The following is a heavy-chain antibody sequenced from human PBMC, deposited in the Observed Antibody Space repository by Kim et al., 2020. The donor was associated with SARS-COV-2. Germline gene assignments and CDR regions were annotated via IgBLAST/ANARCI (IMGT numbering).Heavy chain of an antibody. V-gene: IGHV4-39*01. CDR1: GGSISSSSYY. CDR3: VTSIVVGYIDY. CDR2: SYYSGST. D-gene: IGHD3-22*01. Sequence: SETLSLTCTVSGGSISSSSYYWGWIRQPPGKGLEWIGSSYYSGSTYYNPSLKSRVTISVDTYKNQFSLKLSSVTAADTAVYYCVTSIVVGYIDYWGQGTL. J-gene: IGHJ4*02.